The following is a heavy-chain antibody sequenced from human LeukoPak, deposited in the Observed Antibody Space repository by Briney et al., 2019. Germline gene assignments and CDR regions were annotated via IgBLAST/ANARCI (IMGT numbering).Heavy chain of an antibody. CDR1: GFTFSSYG. J-gene: IGHJ3*02. D-gene: IGHD6-13*01. Sequence: GGSLRLSCAASGFTFSSYGMHWVRQAPGKGLEWVAVIWYGGSNKYYADSVKGRFTISRDNSKNTLYLQMNSLRAEDTAVYYCARAAAGSFAFDNWGQGTMVTVSS. V-gene: IGHV3-33*08. CDR3: ARAAAGSFAFDN. CDR2: IWYGGSNK.